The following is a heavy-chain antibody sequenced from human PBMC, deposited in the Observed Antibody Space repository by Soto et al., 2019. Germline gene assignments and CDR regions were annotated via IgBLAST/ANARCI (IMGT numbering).Heavy chain of an antibody. J-gene: IGHJ6*02. D-gene: IGHD3-3*01. Sequence: SETLSLTCTVSGGSISSGDYYWSWIRQPPGKGLEWIGYIYYSGSTYYNPSLKSRVTISVDTSKNQFSLKLSSVTAADTAVYYCARDNILGLLYGGMDVWGQGTTVTVS. CDR3: ARDNILGLLYGGMDV. V-gene: IGHV4-30-4*01. CDR2: IYYSGST. CDR1: GGSISSGDYY.